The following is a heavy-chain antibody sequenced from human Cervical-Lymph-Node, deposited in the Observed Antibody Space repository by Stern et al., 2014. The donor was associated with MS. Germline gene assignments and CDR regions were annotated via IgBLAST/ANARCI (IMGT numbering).Heavy chain of an antibody. CDR1: GYTFTSYA. CDR2: INTTTGHP. Sequence: QMQLVQSGSELKKPGASVKVSCKASGYTFTSYAMNWVRQAPGQGLEWMGWINTTTGHPTYAQGLPGRFLFSLDSSVSTAYLQISSLKAEDTAVYYCASGVYSSSSSVPWGQGTLVAVSS. J-gene: IGHJ4*02. V-gene: IGHV7-4-1*02. D-gene: IGHD6-6*01. CDR3: ASGVYSSSSSVP.